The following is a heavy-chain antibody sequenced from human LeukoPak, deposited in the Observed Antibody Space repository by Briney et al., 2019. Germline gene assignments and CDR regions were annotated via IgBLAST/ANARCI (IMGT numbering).Heavy chain of an antibody. CDR2: ISAYNGNT. CDR3: ARVVPAADYYYYYYMDV. J-gene: IGHJ6*03. CDR1: GYTFTSYG. D-gene: IGHD2-2*01. Sequence: ASVKVSCKASGYTFTSYGISWVRQAPGQGLEWMGWISAYNGNTNYAQKLQGRVTMTTDTSTSTAYMDLRSLRSDDTAVYYCARVVPAADYYYYYYMDVWGKGTTVTVSS. V-gene: IGHV1-18*01.